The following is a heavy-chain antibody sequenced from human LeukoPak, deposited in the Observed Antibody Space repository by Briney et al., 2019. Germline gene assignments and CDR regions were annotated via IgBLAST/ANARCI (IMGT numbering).Heavy chain of an antibody. Sequence: SETLSLTCTVSGGSISSYYWGWIRQPPGKGLEWIGSIYYSGSTYYNPSLKSRVTISVDTSKNQFSLKLSSVTAADTAVYYCARGADYCWYNWGQGTLVTVSS. D-gene: IGHD4/OR15-4a*01. J-gene: IGHJ4*02. CDR2: IYYSGST. V-gene: IGHV4-39*07. CDR1: GGSISSYY. CDR3: ARGADYCWYN.